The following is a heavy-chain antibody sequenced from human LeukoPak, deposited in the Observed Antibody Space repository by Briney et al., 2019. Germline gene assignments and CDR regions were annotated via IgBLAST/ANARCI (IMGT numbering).Heavy chain of an antibody. CDR2: INHSGST. J-gene: IGHJ3*02. CDR1: GGSFSGYY. V-gene: IGHV4-34*01. D-gene: IGHD6-19*01. Sequence: SETLSLTCAVYGGSFSGYYWSWIRQPPGKVLEWIGEINHSGSTNYNPSLKSRVTISVDTSKNQFSLKLSSVTAADTAVYYCARGRYSSGWYAGHDAFDIWGQGTMVTVSS. CDR3: ARGRYSSGWYAGHDAFDI.